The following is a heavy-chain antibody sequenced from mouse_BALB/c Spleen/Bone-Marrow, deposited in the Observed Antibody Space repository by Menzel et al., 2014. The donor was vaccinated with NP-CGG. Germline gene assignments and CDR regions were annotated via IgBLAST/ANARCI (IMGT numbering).Heavy chain of an antibody. CDR2: INSNGGST. D-gene: IGHD1-1*01. Sequence: EVQGVESGGGLVQPGGSLKLSCAASGFTFSSYGMSWVRQTPDKRLELVATINSNGGSTYYPDSVKGRFTISRDNAKNTLYLQMSSLKSEDTAMYYCARDGSSYEGNYFDYWGQGTTLTGSS. CDR1: GFTFSSYG. J-gene: IGHJ2*01. CDR3: ARDGSSYEGNYFDY. V-gene: IGHV5-6-3*01.